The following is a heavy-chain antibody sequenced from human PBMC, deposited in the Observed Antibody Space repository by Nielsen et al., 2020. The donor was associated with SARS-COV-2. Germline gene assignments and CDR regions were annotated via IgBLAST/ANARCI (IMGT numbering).Heavy chain of an antibody. CDR3: AKGTYGDSAFDI. Sequence: RQAPGKGLEWVSYISSSGSTIYYADSVKGRFTISRDNAKNTLYLQMNSLRAEDTAVYYCAKGTYGDSAFDIWGQGTMVTVSS. J-gene: IGHJ3*02. CDR2: ISSSGSTI. D-gene: IGHD4-17*01. V-gene: IGHV3-11*04.